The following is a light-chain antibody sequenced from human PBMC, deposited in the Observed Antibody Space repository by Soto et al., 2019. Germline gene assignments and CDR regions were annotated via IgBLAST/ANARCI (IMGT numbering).Light chain of an antibody. CDR1: QSVLYTSMNKNY. Sequence: DIVMTQSPDSLAVSLGERATINCKSSQSVLYTSMNKNYLAWYQQKPGQPPKLLIYWASTRESGVPDRFSGSGSGTDFTLTISSLQAEDVAVYYCQQRSNRPRFTFGPGTKVDIK. J-gene: IGKJ3*01. CDR2: WAS. V-gene: IGKV4-1*01. CDR3: QQRSNRPRFT.